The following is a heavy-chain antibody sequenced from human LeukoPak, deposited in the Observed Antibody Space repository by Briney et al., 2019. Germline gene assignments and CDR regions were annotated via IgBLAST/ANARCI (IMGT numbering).Heavy chain of an antibody. D-gene: IGHD6-6*01. V-gene: IGHV5-51*01. CDR1: GYSFTSYW. J-gene: IGHJ5*02. CDR3: ARHGKYGGQLARGGWFDP. CDR2: IYPGDSDT. Sequence: GESLKISCKGSGYSFTSYWIDWVRQMPGKGLEWMGIIYPGDSDTRYSPSFQGQVTISADKSISTAYLQWSSLKASDTAMYYCARHGKYGGQLARGGWFDPWGQGTLVTVSS.